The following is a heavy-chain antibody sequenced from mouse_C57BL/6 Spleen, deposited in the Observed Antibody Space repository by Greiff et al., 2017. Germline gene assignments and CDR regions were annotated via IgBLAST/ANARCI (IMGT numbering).Heavy chain of an antibody. Sequence: QVQLQQSGAELVRPGASVTLSCKASGYTFTDYEMHWVKQTPVHGLEWIGAIDPETGGTAYNQKFKGTAILTADKSSSTAYMELRSLSSEDSAVYYCTRVYYGNSYDYAMDYWGQGTSVTVSS. CDR1: GYTFTDYE. V-gene: IGHV1-15*01. D-gene: IGHD1-1*01. CDR2: IDPETGGT. CDR3: TRVYYGNSYDYAMDY. J-gene: IGHJ4*01.